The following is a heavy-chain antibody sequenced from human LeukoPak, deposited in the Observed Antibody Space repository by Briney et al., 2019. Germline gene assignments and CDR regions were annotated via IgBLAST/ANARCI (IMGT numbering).Heavy chain of an antibody. Sequence: SETLSLTCAVYGGSFSGYYWSWIRQPPGKGLEWIGETNHSGSTNYNPSLKSRVTISVDTSKNQFSLKLSSVTAADTAVYYCARGHEYPSDYTRSRFDYWGQGTLVTVSS. D-gene: IGHD4-11*01. J-gene: IGHJ4*02. V-gene: IGHV4-34*01. CDR2: TNHSGST. CDR3: ARGHEYPSDYTRSRFDY. CDR1: GGSFSGYY.